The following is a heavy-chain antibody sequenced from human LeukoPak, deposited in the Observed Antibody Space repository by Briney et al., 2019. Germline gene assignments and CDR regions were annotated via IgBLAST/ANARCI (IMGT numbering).Heavy chain of an antibody. CDR3: ATFATGVGVRRYYYDSTDY. D-gene: IGHD3-22*01. CDR1: GYTLTELS. J-gene: IGHJ4*02. Sequence: GASVKVSCKVSGYTLTELSMHWVRQAPGKGLEWMGGFDPEDGETIYAQKFQGRVTMTEDTSTDTTYMELSSLRSEDTAVYYCATFATGVGVRRYYYDSTDYWGQGTLVTVSS. CDR2: FDPEDGET. V-gene: IGHV1-24*01.